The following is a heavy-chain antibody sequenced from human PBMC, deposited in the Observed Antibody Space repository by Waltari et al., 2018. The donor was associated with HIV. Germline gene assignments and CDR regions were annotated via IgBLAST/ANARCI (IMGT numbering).Heavy chain of an antibody. D-gene: IGHD6-13*01. CDR2: ISGSGSST. CDR3: AGSSSYLYGMDV. Sequence: EVQLLESGGGLVQPGGSLRLSCAASGFTFSSYAMSWVRQAPGKGLGWVSAISGSGSSTYYADSVKGRFTISRDNSKNTLYLQMNSLRAEDTAVYYCAGSSSYLYGMDVWGQGTTVTVSS. J-gene: IGHJ6*02. V-gene: IGHV3-23*01. CDR1: GFTFSSYA.